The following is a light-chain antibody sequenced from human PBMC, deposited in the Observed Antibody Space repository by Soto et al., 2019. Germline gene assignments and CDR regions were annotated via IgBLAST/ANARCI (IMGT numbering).Light chain of an antibody. J-gene: IGKJ1*01. CDR3: QQYNNWPQT. Sequence: EIVMTQSPATLSVSPWERATLSFRASQSVSSNLAWYQQKPGQAPRLLIYGASTRATGIPARFSGSGSGTDFTLTISGLQSEDFAVYYCQQYNNWPQTFGQGTKVDIK. V-gene: IGKV3-15*01. CDR2: GAS. CDR1: QSVSSN.